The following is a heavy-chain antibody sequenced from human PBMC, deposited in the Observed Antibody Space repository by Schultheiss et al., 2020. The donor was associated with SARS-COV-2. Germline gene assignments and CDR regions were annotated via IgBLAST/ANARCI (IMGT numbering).Heavy chain of an antibody. Sequence: SETLSLTCAVSGGSISSGGYYWSWIRQPPGKGLEWIGYIYYSGSTYYNPSLKSRVTISVDTSKNQFSMKLSSVTAADTAVYYCAGTTSIAVAGSVMYYYYYGMDVWGQGTTVTVSS. J-gene: IGHJ6*02. CDR2: IYYSGST. D-gene: IGHD6-19*01. V-gene: IGHV4-61*08. CDR1: GGSISSGGYY. CDR3: AGTTSIAVAGSVMYYYYYGMDV.